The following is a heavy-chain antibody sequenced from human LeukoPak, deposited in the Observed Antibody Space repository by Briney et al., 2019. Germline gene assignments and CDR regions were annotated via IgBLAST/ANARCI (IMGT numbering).Heavy chain of an antibody. CDR2: ISSSGSTI. V-gene: IGHV3-48*03. D-gene: IGHD6-19*01. CDR3: ARSNDGSGWYSGYDY. CDR1: GFTFSSYE. Sequence: LSGGSLRLSCAASGFTFSSYEMNWVRQAPGKGLEWVSYISSSGSTIYYAASVKGRFTVSRDNAKNSLYLQMNSLRAEDTAVYYCARSNDGSGWYSGYDYWGQGTLVTVSS. J-gene: IGHJ4*02.